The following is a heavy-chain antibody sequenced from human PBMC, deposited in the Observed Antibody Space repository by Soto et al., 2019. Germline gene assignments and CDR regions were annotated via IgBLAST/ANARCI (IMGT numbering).Heavy chain of an antibody. CDR1: GFIFRTFA. CDR3: AKEWRQAS. CDR2: ISGDAGTT. Sequence: GGSLRLSCAASGFIFRTFAMNWVRQAPGKGLECVSVISGDAGTTYYADSVKGRFTISRDNSKNTLYLQMNSLRAEDTAVYYCAKEWRQASWGQGTLVTVSS. V-gene: IGHV3-23*01. D-gene: IGHD3-3*01. J-gene: IGHJ5*02.